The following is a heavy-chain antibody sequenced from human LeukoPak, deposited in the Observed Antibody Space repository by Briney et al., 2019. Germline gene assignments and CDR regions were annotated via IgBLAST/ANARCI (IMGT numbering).Heavy chain of an antibody. CDR2: ISSSGSTI. D-gene: IGHD3-9*01. CDR3: ARAVRYFDWLMGGSYFDY. CDR1: GFTFSSYE. V-gene: IGHV3-48*03. Sequence: GGSLRLSCAASGFTFSSYEMNWVRQAPGKGLEWVSYISSSGSTIYYADSVKGRFTISRDNAKYSLYLQMNSLRAEDTAVYYCARAVRYFDWLMGGSYFDYWGQGTLVTVSS. J-gene: IGHJ4*02.